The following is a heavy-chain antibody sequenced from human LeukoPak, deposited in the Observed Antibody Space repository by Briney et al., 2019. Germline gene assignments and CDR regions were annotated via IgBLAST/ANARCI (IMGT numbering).Heavy chain of an antibody. V-gene: IGHV4-59*08. Sequence: SETLSLTCSVSGASVSNYYWSWLRQTPGKGLEWIGHISDSGSPTCDPSLKSRVTISEDMSKNQISLNLRSVTAADTAVYYCARHADGGVFIKTYFFDSWGQGFLVSVSS. CDR3: ARHADGGVFIKTYFFDS. CDR2: ISDSGSP. J-gene: IGHJ4*02. CDR1: GASVSNYY. D-gene: IGHD3-16*01.